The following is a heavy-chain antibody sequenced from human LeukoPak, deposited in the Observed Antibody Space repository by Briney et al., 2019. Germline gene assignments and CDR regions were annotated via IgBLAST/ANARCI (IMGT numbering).Heavy chain of an antibody. D-gene: IGHD3-22*01. J-gene: IGHJ4*02. Sequence: SQTLSLTCAVSGGSISSGGYSWSWIRQPPGKGLEWIGYIYHSGSTYYNPSLKSRVTISVDRSKNQFSLKLGSVTAADTAVYYCASSAYYYYDSSGYSFDYWGQGTLVTVSS. CDR1: GGSISSGGYS. CDR2: IYHSGST. V-gene: IGHV4-30-2*01. CDR3: ASSAYYYYDSSGYSFDY.